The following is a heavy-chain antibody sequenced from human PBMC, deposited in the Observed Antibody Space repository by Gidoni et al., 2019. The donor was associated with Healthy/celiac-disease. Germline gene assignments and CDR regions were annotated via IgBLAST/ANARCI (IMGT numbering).Heavy chain of an antibody. D-gene: IGHD6-13*01. J-gene: IGHJ3*02. CDR3: AKDPGRGSSWYDAFDI. V-gene: IGHV3-23*04. Sequence: EVQLVESGGGLVQPGGSLRLYCAASGSTFSIYAMSWVRQAPGKGLEWVSAISGSGGSTYYADSVKGRFTISRDNSKNTLYLQMNSLRAEDTAVYYCAKDPGRGSSWYDAFDIWGQGTMVTVSS. CDR2: ISGSGGST. CDR1: GSTFSIYA.